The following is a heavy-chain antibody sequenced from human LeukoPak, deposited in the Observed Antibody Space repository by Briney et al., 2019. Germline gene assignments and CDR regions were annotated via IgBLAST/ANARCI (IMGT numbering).Heavy chain of an antibody. CDR1: GGLISRIEYY. Sequence: SETLSLTCTVSGGLISRIEYYWGWVRQSPVKGLEWLGHIYHTGTTLYSPHLNNRLTVSVDSSKNQFSLTLNSVTAADTAVYYCASVSVWELATHTGGSFDYRGRGILVTVSS. V-gene: IGHV4-30-4*01. CDR3: ASVSVWELATHTGGSFDY. D-gene: IGHD1-26*01. CDR2: IYHTGTT. J-gene: IGHJ4*02.